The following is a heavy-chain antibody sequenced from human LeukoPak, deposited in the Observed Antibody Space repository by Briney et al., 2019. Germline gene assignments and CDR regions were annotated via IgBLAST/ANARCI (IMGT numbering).Heavy chain of an antibody. J-gene: IGHJ4*02. CDR3: TTGVY. CDR1: GFTFSNAW. CDR2: IKSKTDDGTT. Sequence: GGSLRLSCAASGFTFSNAWMNWVRQAPGKGLEWVGRIKSKTDDGTTDYAAPVKGRFTISRDDSKNTLYLQMNSLKTEDTAVYYCTTGVYWGQGTLVTVSS. V-gene: IGHV3-15*07.